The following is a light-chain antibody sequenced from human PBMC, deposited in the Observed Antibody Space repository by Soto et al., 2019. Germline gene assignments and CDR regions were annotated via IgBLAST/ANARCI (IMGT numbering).Light chain of an antibody. CDR3: QQDNSYSVYA. CDR1: QGISGW. J-gene: IGKJ2*01. V-gene: IGKV1-5*01. CDR2: DAS. Sequence: DIQMTQSPSTLSPSVGDRVSITCRASQGISGWLAWYQQKPGKAPKLLIYDASSLESGVPSRLSGSGAGTDFSLSISRLQPDDFATYDCQQDNSYSVYAVGQGTMLEIK.